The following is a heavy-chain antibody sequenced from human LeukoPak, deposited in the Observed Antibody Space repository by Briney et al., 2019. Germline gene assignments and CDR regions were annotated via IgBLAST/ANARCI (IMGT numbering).Heavy chain of an antibody. V-gene: IGHV3-21*01. Sequence: GGSLRLSCAASGFSLSSYTMNWVRQAPGKGLQWVSSISSSSSYIYYADSVKGRFSISRDNAKKSVHLQMISLRAEDTAVYYCARVGSGRYRGPFDPWGQGTLVTISS. CDR3: ARVGSGRYRGPFDP. CDR1: GFSLSSYT. J-gene: IGHJ5*02. D-gene: IGHD1-26*01. CDR2: ISSSSSYI.